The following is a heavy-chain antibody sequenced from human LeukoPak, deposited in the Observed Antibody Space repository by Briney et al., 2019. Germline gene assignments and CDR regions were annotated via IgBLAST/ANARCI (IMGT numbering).Heavy chain of an antibody. CDR3: ASGVAGTGMDY. D-gene: IGHD6-19*01. V-gene: IGHV4-59*01. Sequence: SETLSLTCTVSGGSISSYYWSWIRQPPGKGLERIGYIYYSGSTNYNPSLKSRVTISVDTSKNQFSLKLSSVTAADTAVYYCASGVAGTGMDYWGQGTLVTVSS. CDR2: IYYSGST. J-gene: IGHJ4*02. CDR1: GGSISSYY.